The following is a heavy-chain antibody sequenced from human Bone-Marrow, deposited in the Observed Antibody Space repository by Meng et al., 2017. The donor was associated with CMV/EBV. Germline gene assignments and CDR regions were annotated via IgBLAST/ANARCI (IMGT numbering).Heavy chain of an antibody. CDR1: GGSFSGYY. D-gene: IGHD2-2*03. CDR2: INHSGST. J-gene: IGHJ6*02. Sequence: SETLSLTCAVYGGSFSGYYWSWIRQPPGKGLEWIGEINHSGSTNYNPSLKSRVTISVDTSKNQFSLKLSSVTAADTAVYCCARVGGYCSSTSCYDRGYYYYYGMDVWGQGTTVTVSS. V-gene: IGHV4-34*01. CDR3: ARVGGYCSSTSCYDRGYYYYYGMDV.